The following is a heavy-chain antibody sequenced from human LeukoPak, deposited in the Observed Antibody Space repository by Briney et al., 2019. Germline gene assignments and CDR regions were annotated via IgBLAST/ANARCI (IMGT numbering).Heavy chain of an antibody. Sequence: GGSLRLSCAASGFTFSRYAMHWVRQAPGKGLEWVAVISYDGSNKYYADSVKGRFTISRDNSKNTLYLQMNSLRAEDTAVYYCARDLTKWELLLYFDYWGQGTLVTVSS. CDR1: GFTFSRYA. D-gene: IGHD1-26*01. CDR2: ISYDGSNK. J-gene: IGHJ4*02. V-gene: IGHV3-30*01. CDR3: ARDLTKWELLLYFDY.